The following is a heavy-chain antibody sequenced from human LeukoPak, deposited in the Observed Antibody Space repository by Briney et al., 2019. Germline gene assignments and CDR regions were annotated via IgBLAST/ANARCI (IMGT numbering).Heavy chain of an antibody. Sequence: GASVKVSCKAFGYTFIGYYIHWVRQAPGQGHEWMGWINPDSAGTKYAQKFQGRVTMTRDTSISTAYMELSRLRSDDTAVYYCARDVFSRYYYDSSGSPPYGMDVWGQGTTVTVSS. D-gene: IGHD3-22*01. CDR1: GYTFIGYY. V-gene: IGHV1-2*02. CDR3: ARDVFSRYYYDSSGSPPYGMDV. CDR2: INPDSAGT. J-gene: IGHJ6*02.